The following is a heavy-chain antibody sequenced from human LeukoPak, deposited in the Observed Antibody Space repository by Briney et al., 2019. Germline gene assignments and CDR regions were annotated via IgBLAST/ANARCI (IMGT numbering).Heavy chain of an antibody. J-gene: IGHJ6*03. CDR2: IYTSGST. D-gene: IGHD6-19*01. Sequence: SETLSLTCTVSGGSISSYYWSWIWQPAGKGLEWIGRIYTSGSTNYNPSLKSRVTMSVDTSKNQFSLKLSSVTAADTAVYYCARDSAVADYYYYYYMDVWGKGTTVTVSS. CDR1: GGSISSYY. CDR3: ARDSAVADYYYYYYMDV. V-gene: IGHV4-4*07.